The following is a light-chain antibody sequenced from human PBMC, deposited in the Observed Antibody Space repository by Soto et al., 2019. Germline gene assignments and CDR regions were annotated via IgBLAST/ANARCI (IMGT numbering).Light chain of an antibody. V-gene: IGKV1-5*03. CDR2: KAS. J-gene: IGKJ2*02. CDR1: QSISSW. CDR3: QQYNSYSRT. Sequence: DIQMTQSPSTLSASVGDRVTITCRASQSISSWLAWYQQKPGKAPKLLIYKASSLESGVPSRFSGSGSGTAFTLTISSLQPDDFATSYCQQYNSYSRTFGQGTKLEIK.